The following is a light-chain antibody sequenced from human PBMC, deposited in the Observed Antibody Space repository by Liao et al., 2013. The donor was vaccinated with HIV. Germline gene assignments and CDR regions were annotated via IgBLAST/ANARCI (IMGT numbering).Light chain of an antibody. V-gene: IGLV3-1*01. J-gene: IGLJ3*02. CDR3: QAWDSTSVV. CDR2: QDR. Sequence: SYELTQPPSVSVSPGQTANIACSGEKLGDKYVCWYQVKPGQSPVLVIFQDRKRPSGIPERFSGSNSGNTATLTISASQASDEADYYCQAWDSTSVVFGGGAKLTVL. CDR1: KLGDKY.